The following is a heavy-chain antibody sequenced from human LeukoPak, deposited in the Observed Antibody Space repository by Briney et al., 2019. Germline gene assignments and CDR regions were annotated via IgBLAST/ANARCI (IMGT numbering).Heavy chain of an antibody. Sequence: ASVKVSCKASGYTFTSYAMHWVRQAPGQRLEWMGWINAGNGNTKYSQKFQGRVTITRDTSASTAYMELSSLGSEDTAVYYCARAITGTTDFDYWGQGTLVTVSS. J-gene: IGHJ4*02. V-gene: IGHV1-3*01. CDR2: INAGNGNT. CDR1: GYTFTSYA. D-gene: IGHD1-20*01. CDR3: ARAITGTTDFDY.